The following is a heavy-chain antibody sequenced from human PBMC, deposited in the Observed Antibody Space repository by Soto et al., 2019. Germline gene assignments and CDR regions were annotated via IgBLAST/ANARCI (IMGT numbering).Heavy chain of an antibody. CDR2: IYYSGST. V-gene: IGHV4-59*01. D-gene: IGHD3-3*01. CDR3: ARDVQESGPHDYYYYGMDV. Sequence: SETLSLTCTVSGGSISSYYWSWIRQPPGKGLEWIGYIYYSGSTNYNPSLKSRVTISVDTSKNQFSLKLGSVTAADTAVYYCARDVQESGPHDYYYYGMDVWGQGTTVTVSS. CDR1: GGSISSYY. J-gene: IGHJ6*02.